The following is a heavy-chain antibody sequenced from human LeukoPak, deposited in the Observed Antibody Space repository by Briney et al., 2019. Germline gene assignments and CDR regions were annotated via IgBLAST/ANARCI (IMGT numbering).Heavy chain of an antibody. CDR2: IIPILNTA. J-gene: IGHJ4*02. Sequence: ASVKVSCKASGGTFSSYAISWVRQAPGQGLEWIGGIIPILNTAIYAQKFQGRVTITADESTSTVYMDLSSLRSEDTAVYYCARDGYSGSGTYYTYNYWGQGTLVTVSS. D-gene: IGHD3-10*01. V-gene: IGHV1-69*13. CDR3: ARDGYSGSGTYYTYNY. CDR1: GGTFSSYA.